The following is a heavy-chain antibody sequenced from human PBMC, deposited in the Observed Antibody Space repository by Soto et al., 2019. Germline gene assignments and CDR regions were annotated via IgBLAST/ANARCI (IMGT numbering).Heavy chain of an antibody. J-gene: IGHJ6*03. D-gene: IGHD3-22*01. V-gene: IGHV4-59*12. Sequence: SLSLTCTVSGGSISSYSWTWIRQPPGKGLEWNGNIYYSGSTNYNPSLKSRVTISVDTSKTPFSLKLSSVTAAAAAVYYCAKIVVALMTVEDYYYYMDVWGKGTTVTVSS. CDR1: GGSISSYS. CDR2: IYYSGST. CDR3: AKIVVALMTVEDYYYYMDV.